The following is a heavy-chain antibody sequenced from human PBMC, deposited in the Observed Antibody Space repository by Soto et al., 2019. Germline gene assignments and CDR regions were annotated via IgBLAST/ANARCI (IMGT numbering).Heavy chain of an antibody. CDR3: ARGVRAETYYNAFDY. Sequence: QVQLVESGGGVVQPGSSLRLSCAASGFSFKNYAFHWVRQAPGKGLEWVALISHNDEPKIFYADSVQGRFTISRDNFKNTVYLQTNGLSDEETAVYHCARGVRAETYYNAFDYWGQGTQVTVSS. CDR1: GFSFKNYA. D-gene: IGHD3-10*01. V-gene: IGHV3-30-3*01. CDR2: ISHNDEPKI. J-gene: IGHJ4*01.